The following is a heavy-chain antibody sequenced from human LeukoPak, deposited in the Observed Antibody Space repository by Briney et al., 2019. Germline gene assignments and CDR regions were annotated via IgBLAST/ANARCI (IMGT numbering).Heavy chain of an antibody. V-gene: IGHV3-66*01. J-gene: IGHJ4*02. CDR3: ARGGDDVLLWFGELSD. Sequence: GGSLRLSCAASGFTVSSNYMSWVRQAPGKGLGWGSVIYSGGSTYYADSVKGRFTISRDNSKNTLYLQMNSLRAEDTAVYYYARGGDDVLLWFGELSDWGQGTLVTVSS. CDR1: GFTVSSNY. CDR2: IYSGGST. D-gene: IGHD3-10*01.